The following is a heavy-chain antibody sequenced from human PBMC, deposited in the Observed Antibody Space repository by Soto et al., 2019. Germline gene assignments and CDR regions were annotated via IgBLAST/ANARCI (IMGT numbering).Heavy chain of an antibody. CDR2: IWYDGDNK. CDR1: GFTFSSYA. Sequence: QVPLVESGGGVVQPGRSLRLSCAASGFTFSSYAMYWVRQPPGKGLEWVAEIWYDGDNKYYEDYVKGRFTISRDNSAXXXXXXXXXXXXXXXXXXXXXREYSWXXVLHGYWGKGTLFTVSS. CDR3: XREYSWXXVLHGY. D-gene: IGHD2-8*02. J-gene: IGHJ4*02. V-gene: IGHV3-33*03.